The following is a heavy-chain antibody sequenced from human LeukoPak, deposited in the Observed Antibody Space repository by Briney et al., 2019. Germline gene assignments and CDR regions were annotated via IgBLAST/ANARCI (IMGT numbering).Heavy chain of an antibody. Sequence: GGSLRLSCAASGFTFDGYAMHWVRKAPGKGLEWVSGISWNSGSIGYADSVKRRFTISRDNAKISLYLQMNSLRAEDTALYYCAKDMLRNFDWLRNWGQGTLVTVSS. J-gene: IGHJ4*02. CDR1: GFTFDGYA. D-gene: IGHD3-9*01. CDR2: ISWNSGSI. V-gene: IGHV3-9*01. CDR3: AKDMLRNFDWLRN.